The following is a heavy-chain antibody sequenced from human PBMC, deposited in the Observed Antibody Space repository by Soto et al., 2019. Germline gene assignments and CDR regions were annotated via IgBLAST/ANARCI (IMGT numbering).Heavy chain of an antibody. CDR3: ARAVFTAFDI. Sequence: EVQLVESGGGLVKPGGSLRLSCAASGFTFSNACMNWVRQAPGKGLEWVGRIKSKTDGGTTDYAAPVKGRFTISRDDSKNTLYLQMNSLRAEDTAVYYCARAVFTAFDIWGQGTMVTVSS. CDR1: GFTFSNAC. D-gene: IGHD3-10*02. J-gene: IGHJ3*02. V-gene: IGHV3-15*07. CDR2: IKSKTDGGTT.